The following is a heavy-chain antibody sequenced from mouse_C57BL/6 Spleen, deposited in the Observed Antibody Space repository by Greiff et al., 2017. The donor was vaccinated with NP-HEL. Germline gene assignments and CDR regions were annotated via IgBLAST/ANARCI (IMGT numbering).Heavy chain of an antibody. Sequence: QVHVKQPGAELVKPGASVKMSCKASGYTFTSYWITWVKQRPGQGLEWIGDIYPGSGSTNYNEKFKSKATLTVDTSSSTAYMQLSSLTSEDSAIYYCEITTVVEDYWGQGTTLTVSS. CDR1: GYTFTSYW. V-gene: IGHV1-55*01. J-gene: IGHJ2*01. CDR2: IYPGSGST. D-gene: IGHD1-1*01. CDR3: EITTVVEDY.